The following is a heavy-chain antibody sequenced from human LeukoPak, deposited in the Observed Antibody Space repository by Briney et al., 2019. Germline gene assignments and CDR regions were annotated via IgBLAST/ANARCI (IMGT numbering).Heavy chain of an antibody. CDR1: GDSVSSNSAS. CDR3: VRAGDHLTYGGVDI. CDR2: TYYRSKWYN. V-gene: IGHV6-1*01. J-gene: IGHJ3*02. D-gene: IGHD4-23*01. Sequence: SQTLSLTCAISGDSVSSNSASWNRIRQSPSRGLEWLVRTYYRSKWYNDYAVSVKSRITINPDTSKNQFSLQLNSVNPEDTAVYYCVRAGDHLTYGGVDIWGQGTMVTVSS.